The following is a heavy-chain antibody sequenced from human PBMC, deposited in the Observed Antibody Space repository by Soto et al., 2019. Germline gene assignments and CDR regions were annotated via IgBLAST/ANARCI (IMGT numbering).Heavy chain of an antibody. CDR1: GYTLTDYG. Sequence: ASVKVSCKASGYTLTDYGFSWVRQAPGQGPEWMGWITPYTGNTKFPQKFQGRVTMTTDRFTSTAYMELKSLTFDDTAVYYCARDRGSGSYYLGPFYFDYWGQGTLVTVPS. V-gene: IGHV1-18*01. D-gene: IGHD1-26*01. CDR2: ITPYTGNT. CDR3: ARDRGSGSYYLGPFYFDY. J-gene: IGHJ4*02.